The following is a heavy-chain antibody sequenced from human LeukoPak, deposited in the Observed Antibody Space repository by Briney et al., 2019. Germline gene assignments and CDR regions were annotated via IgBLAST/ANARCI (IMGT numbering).Heavy chain of an antibody. V-gene: IGHV4-31*03. D-gene: IGHD3-3*01. CDR1: GGSISSGGYY. J-gene: IGHJ5*02. CDR3: ARGITIFGVAGNWFDP. Sequence: SETLSLTCTVSGGSISSGGYYWRWIRQHPGKGLEWIGYIYYSGNTYYNPSLKSRVTISVDTSKNQFSLKLSSVTAADTAVYYCARGITIFGVAGNWFDPWGQGTLVTVSS. CDR2: IYYSGNT.